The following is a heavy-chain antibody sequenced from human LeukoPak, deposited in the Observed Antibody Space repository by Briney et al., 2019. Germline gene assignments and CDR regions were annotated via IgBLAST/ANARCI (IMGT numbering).Heavy chain of an antibody. V-gene: IGHV1-3*03. J-gene: IGHJ6*03. CDR2: INAGNGNT. D-gene: IGHD2-15*01. Sequence: ASVKVSCKASGYTFTSYYMHWVRQAPGQRLEWMGWINAGNGNTKYSQEFQDRVTITRDTSASTVYMELSSLRSGDMAVYYCARARYETRIWPKSRYDYYHYMDVWGKGTTVTVSS. CDR1: GYTFTSYY. CDR3: ARARYETRIWPKSRYDYYHYMDV.